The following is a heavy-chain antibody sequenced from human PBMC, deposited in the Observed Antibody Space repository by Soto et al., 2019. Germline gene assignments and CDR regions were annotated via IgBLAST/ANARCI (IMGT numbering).Heavy chain of an antibody. CDR1: GYTFTSYY. CDR2: INPSGGST. J-gene: IGHJ4*02. Sequence: GASVKVSCKASGYTFTSYYMHWVRQAPGQGLEWMGIINPSGGSTSYAQKFQGRVTMTRDTSTSTVYMELSSLRSEDTAVYYCARQSLVYDFWSGYLQIDYWGQGTLVTVSS. D-gene: IGHD3-3*01. CDR3: ARQSLVYDFWSGYLQIDY. V-gene: IGHV1-46*01.